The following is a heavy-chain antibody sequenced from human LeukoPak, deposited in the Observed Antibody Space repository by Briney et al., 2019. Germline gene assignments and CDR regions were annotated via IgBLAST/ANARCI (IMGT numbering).Heavy chain of an antibody. J-gene: IGHJ4*02. D-gene: IGHD3-9*01. CDR1: GFTFSSYSMN. V-gene: IGHV4-59*05. CDR3: ARGVLRYFDWLLYFDY. Sequence: GSLRLSCAASGFTFSSYSMNWVRQAPGKGLEWIGSIYYSGSTYYNPSLKSRVTISVDTSKNQFSLKLSSVTAADTAVYYCARGVLRYFDWLLYFDYWGQGTLVTVSS. CDR2: IYYSGST.